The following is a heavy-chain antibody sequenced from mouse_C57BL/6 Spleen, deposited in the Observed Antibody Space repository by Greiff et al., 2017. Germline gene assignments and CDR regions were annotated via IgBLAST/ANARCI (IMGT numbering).Heavy chain of an antibody. Sequence: QVQLQQSGAELARPGASVKLSCKASGYTFTSYGISWVKQRTGQGLEWIGEIYPRSGNTYYNGKFKGKATLTADKSSSTAYMELRSLTSEDSAVYFCARCYYGSIYAMDYWGQGTSVTVSS. CDR1: GYTFTSYG. J-gene: IGHJ4*01. D-gene: IGHD1-1*01. V-gene: IGHV1-81*01. CDR2: IYPRSGNT. CDR3: ARCYYGSIYAMDY.